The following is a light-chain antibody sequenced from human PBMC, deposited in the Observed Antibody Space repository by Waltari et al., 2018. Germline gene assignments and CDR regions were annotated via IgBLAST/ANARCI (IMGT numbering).Light chain of an antibody. CDR2: GAS. J-gene: IGKJ4*01. CDR1: QSVSTN. Sequence: EIVMTQSPATLSESPGERATLSCRASQSVSTNLAWFQQRSGQAPRLLLYGASTRATGIPAKFSGSGSGTEFTLTISSLQSEDFVLYYCQQYESWPLTFGGGTKVEI. V-gene: IGKV3-15*01. CDR3: QQYESWPLT.